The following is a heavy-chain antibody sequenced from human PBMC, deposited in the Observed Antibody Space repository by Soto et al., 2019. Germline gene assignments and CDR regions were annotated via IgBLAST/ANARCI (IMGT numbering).Heavy chain of an antibody. CDR3: ARANYDFWSGSLNWFDP. V-gene: IGHV6-1*01. D-gene: IGHD3-3*01. J-gene: IGHJ5*02. CDR1: GESVSSSTAA. CDR2: TYYRSNWYN. Sequence: SQTLSRTGAICGESVSSSTAAWDWIRQSPSRGLEWLGRTYYRSNWYNDYAVSVKSRITINPDTYKNQFSLQLNCVTPEDTAVYYCARANYDFWSGSLNWFDPWGQGTLVTVSS.